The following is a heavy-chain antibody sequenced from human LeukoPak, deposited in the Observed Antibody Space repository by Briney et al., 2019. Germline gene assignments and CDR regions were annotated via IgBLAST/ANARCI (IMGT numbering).Heavy chain of an antibody. CDR3: ARGRYYLDS. V-gene: IGHV3-30*04. CDR1: RFTFSSYS. CDR2: ISYDGSNK. Sequence: GGSLRLSCAASRFTFSSYSMHWVRQAPDKGLEWVAVISYDGSNKYYADSVKGRFTISRDNSKNTLYLQMNSLRAEDTAVYYCARGRYYLDSWGQGTLVTVSS. D-gene: IGHD4-17*01. J-gene: IGHJ4*02.